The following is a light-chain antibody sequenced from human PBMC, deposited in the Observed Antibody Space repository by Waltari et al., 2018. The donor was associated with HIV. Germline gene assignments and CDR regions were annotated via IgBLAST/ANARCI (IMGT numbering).Light chain of an antibody. J-gene: IGLJ2*01. V-gene: IGLV2-23*01. CDR2: ERN. CDR1: SSDIGLHNL. CDR3: CSYADSSTVVV. Sequence: QYALTQPASVSGSPGQSITISRPGTSSDIGLHNLVSWDHQIPGKAPTLMIYERNKRPSGVSNRFSGSKSGNTASLTISGLQAEDEADYYGCSYADSSTVVVFGGGTKLTVL.